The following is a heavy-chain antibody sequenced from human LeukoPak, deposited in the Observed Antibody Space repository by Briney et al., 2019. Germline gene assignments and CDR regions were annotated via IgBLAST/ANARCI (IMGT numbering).Heavy chain of an antibody. D-gene: IGHD2-2*02. CDR1: GFTFSSYA. Sequence: GGSLRLSCAASGFTFSSYAMSWVRQAPGKGLEWVSAISGSGGSTYYADSVKGRFTISRDNSKNTLYLQMNSLRAEDTAVYYCAKLTRPGYCSSTSCHIIYYFDYWGQGTLVTVSS. V-gene: IGHV3-23*01. J-gene: IGHJ4*02. CDR2: ISGSGGST. CDR3: AKLTRPGYCSSTSCHIIYYFDY.